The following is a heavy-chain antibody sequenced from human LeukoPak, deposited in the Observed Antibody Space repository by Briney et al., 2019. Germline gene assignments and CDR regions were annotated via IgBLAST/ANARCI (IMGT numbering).Heavy chain of an antibody. D-gene: IGHD6-13*01. CDR2: ISYDGSNK. V-gene: IGHV3-30-3*01. J-gene: IGHJ4*02. Sequence: PGGSLRLSCAASGFTFSSYAMHWVRQAPGKGLEWVAVISYDGSNKYYADSVKGRFTISRDNSKNTLYLQMNSLRAEDTAVYYCAREIGVAAAGDYWGQGTLVTVSS. CDR3: AREIGVAAAGDY. CDR1: GFTFSSYA.